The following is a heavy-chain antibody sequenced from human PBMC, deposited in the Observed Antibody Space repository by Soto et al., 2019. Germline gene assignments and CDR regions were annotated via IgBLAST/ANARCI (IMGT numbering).Heavy chain of an antibody. CDR2: IYYSGST. CDR3: ARAVVRGVSLGYYYYYGMDV. CDR1: GGSRSSYY. V-gene: IGHV4-59*01. D-gene: IGHD3-10*01. Sequence: PSEALSGTCTVSGGSRSSYYWSWIRQPPGKGLEWIGYIYYSGSTNYNPSLKSRVTISVDTSKNQFSLKLSSVTAADTAVYYCARAVVRGVSLGYYYYYGMDVWGQGTTVTVSS. J-gene: IGHJ6*02.